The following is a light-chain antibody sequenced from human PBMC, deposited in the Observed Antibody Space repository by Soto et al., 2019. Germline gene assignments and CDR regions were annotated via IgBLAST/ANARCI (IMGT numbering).Light chain of an antibody. V-gene: IGKV1-9*01. CDR3: QQLNSYPFT. CDR1: QGISSY. J-gene: IGKJ4*01. CDR2: AAS. Sequence: DIQLTQSPSFLSASVGDRVTITCRASQGISSYLAWYQQKPGKAPKLLIYAASTLQSGVPSRFSGSRPGTEFTLTISSLQPEDFATYYCQQLNSYPFTFGGGTKVEIK.